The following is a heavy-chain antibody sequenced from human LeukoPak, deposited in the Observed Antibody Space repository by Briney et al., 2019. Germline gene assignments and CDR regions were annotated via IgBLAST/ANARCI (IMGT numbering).Heavy chain of an antibody. CDR3: ARGRPHGNDY. CDR2: IASDGSST. J-gene: IGHJ4*02. D-gene: IGHD4-23*01. Sequence: WGSLRLSCAASGFTFSSYWMSWVRQAPGKGLVWVSRIASDGSSTTYADSVKGRFSISRDNAKNTLYLQMNSLRVEDTAVYYCARGRPHGNDYWGQGTLVTVSS. CDR1: GFTFSSYW. V-gene: IGHV3-74*01.